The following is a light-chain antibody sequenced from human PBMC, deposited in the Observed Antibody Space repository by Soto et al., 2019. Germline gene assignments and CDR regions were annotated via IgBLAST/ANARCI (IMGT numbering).Light chain of an antibody. V-gene: IGKV1-39*01. CDR3: QQSYSTPFT. Sequence: DIQMTQSPXSLSASVGDRVTITCRASQSISSYLNWYQQKPGKAPKLLIYAASSLQSGVPSRFSGSGSGTDFTLTISSLQPEDFATYYCQQSYSTPFTFGQGTRLEIK. CDR2: AAS. J-gene: IGKJ5*01. CDR1: QSISSY.